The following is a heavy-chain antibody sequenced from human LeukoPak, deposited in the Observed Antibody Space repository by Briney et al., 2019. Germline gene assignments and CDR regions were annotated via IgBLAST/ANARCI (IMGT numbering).Heavy chain of an antibody. CDR3: ARRQSYCSGGSCYSYFDY. J-gene: IGHJ4*02. D-gene: IGHD2-15*01. CDR2: IYYSGSI. Sequence: SETLSLTCSVSGVPISTYYWSWIRQPAGKGLEWIGYIYYSGSINYNPSLKSRVTISVDTSKNQFSLKLSSVTAADTAVYYCARRQSYCSGGSCYSYFDYWGQGTLVTVSS. CDR1: GVPISTYY. V-gene: IGHV4-59*08.